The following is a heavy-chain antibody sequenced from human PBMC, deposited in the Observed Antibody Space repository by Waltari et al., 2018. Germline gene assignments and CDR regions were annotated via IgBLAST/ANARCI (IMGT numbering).Heavy chain of an antibody. CDR3: AKDTPITMIVVVITAGGAFDI. J-gene: IGHJ3*02. D-gene: IGHD3-22*01. V-gene: IGHV3-23*04. CDR2: ISGSGGST. CDR1: GFTFSSYA. Sequence: EVQLVESGGGLVQPGGSLRLSCAASGFTFSSYAMSWVRQAPGKGLEWVSAISGSGGSTYYAESLKGRFTSSRDNSKNTLYLQMNSLRAEDTAVYYCAKDTPITMIVVVITAGGAFDIWGQGTMVTVSS.